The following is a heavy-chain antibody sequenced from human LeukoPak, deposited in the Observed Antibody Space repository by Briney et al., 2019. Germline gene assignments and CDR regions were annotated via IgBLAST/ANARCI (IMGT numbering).Heavy chain of an antibody. J-gene: IGHJ6*02. Sequence: PWASVKVSCKASGYTFTGYYMHWVRQAPGQGLEWMGWINPNSGGTNYAQKFQGRVTMTRDTSISTAYMELSRLRSDDTAVYYCARGPLRALSQTTVNQLRYYYGMDVWGQGTTVTVAS. V-gene: IGHV1-2*02. D-gene: IGHD4-17*01. CDR3: ARGPLRALSQTTVNQLRYYYGMDV. CDR1: GYTFTGYY. CDR2: INPNSGGT.